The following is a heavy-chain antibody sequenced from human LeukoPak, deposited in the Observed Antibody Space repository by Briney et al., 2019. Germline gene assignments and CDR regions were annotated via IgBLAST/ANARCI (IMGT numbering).Heavy chain of an antibody. J-gene: IGHJ6*03. V-gene: IGHV4-34*01. Sequence: SETLSLTCAVYGGSFSGYYWSWIRQPPGKGLEWIGEINHSGSTNYNPSLKSRVTISVDTSKNQFSLQLNSVTPEDTAVYYCARDTRGYSYGTAYYYMDVWGKGTTVTVSS. CDR3: ARDTRGYSYGTAYYYMDV. CDR2: INHSGST. D-gene: IGHD5-18*01. CDR1: GGSFSGYY.